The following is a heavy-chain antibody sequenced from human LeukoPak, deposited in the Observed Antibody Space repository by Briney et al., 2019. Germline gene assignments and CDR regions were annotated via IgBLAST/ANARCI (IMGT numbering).Heavy chain of an antibody. CDR1: GFTFSSYA. CDR2: ISGSGDNT. D-gene: IGHD4-23*01. CDR3: ARFGLRWYFTDAFDI. Sequence: GGSLRLSCAASGFTFSSYAMSWVRQPPGKGLEWVSGISGSGDNTYYADSVKGRFTISRDNSKNSLYLQMNSLRAEDTAVYYCARFGLRWYFTDAFDIWGQGTMVTVSS. J-gene: IGHJ3*02. V-gene: IGHV3-23*01.